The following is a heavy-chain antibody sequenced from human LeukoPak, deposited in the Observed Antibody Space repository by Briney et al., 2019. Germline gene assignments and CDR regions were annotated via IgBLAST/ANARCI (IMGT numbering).Heavy chain of an antibody. Sequence: GGSLRLSCAASGFTFSSYAMSWVRQAPGKGLEWVSYISSSGSTIYYADSVKGRFTISRDNAKNSLYLQMNSLRAEDTAMFYCATSMAQDVDAFHIWGQGTMVTVSS. V-gene: IGHV3-48*04. CDR2: ISSSGSTI. J-gene: IGHJ3*02. CDR1: GFTFSSYA. D-gene: IGHD2-21*01. CDR3: ATSMAQDVDAFHI.